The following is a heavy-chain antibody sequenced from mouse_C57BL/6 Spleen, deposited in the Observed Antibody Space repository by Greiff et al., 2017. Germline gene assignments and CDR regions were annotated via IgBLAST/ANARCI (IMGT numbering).Heavy chain of an antibody. CDR3: ARHGNYGDFDY. J-gene: IGHJ2*01. CDR1: GFTFSDYG. CDR2: ISSGSSTI. V-gene: IGHV5-17*01. Sequence: EVKLVESGGGLVKPGGSLKLSCAASGFTFSDYGMHWVRQAPEKGLEWVAYISSGSSTIYYADTVKGLFTISRDNAKNTLFLQMTRLRSEDTAMYYCARHGNYGDFDYWGQGTTLTVSS. D-gene: IGHD2-1*01.